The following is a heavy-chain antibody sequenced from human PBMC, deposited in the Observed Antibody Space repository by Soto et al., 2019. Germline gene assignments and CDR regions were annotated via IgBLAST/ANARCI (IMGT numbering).Heavy chain of an antibody. Sequence: ASVKVSCKSSGYAFTGYYIHWVRQAPGQGLEWMGWINPNSGDTNYAQKFQGRVTMTRDTSFSTAYMELSSLRSDYPAVYYCATRYSYVHFWGQGTLVTVSS. CDR1: GYAFTGYY. CDR2: INPNSGDT. J-gene: IGHJ4*02. V-gene: IGHV1-2*02. D-gene: IGHD5-18*01. CDR3: ATRYSYVHF.